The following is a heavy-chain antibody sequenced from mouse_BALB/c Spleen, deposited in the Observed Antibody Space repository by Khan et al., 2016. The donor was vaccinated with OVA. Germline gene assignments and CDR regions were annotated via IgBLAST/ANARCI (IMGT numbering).Heavy chain of an antibody. J-gene: IGHJ1*01. CDR1: GYPFTNYG. CDR3: ASGGDWYFDV. Sequence: QIQLVQSGPELKKPGETVKISCKASGYPFTNYGMNWVKQAPGKGLKWMGWINTYTGEPTYADDFKGRFAFSLETSASTAYLQIDNLKNEDTASYFCASGGDWYFDVWGAGTTVTVSS. V-gene: IGHV9-3-1*01. D-gene: IGHD1-1*02. CDR2: INTYTGEP.